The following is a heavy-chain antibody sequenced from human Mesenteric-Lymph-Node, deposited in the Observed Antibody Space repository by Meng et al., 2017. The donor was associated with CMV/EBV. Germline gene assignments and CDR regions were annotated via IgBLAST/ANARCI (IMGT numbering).Heavy chain of an antibody. CDR3: AKESITIFGVDKYYFDY. CDR2: IHHDGTDK. V-gene: IGHV3-30*02. J-gene: IGHJ4*02. CDR1: GFTFSGYG. Sequence: GGSLRLSCAASGFTFSGYGIHWVRQAPGKGLEWVAFIHHDGTDKYYADSVKGRFTISRDNSKNTLYLQMNSLRAEDTAVYYCAKESITIFGVDKYYFDYWGQGTLVTVSS. D-gene: IGHD3-3*01.